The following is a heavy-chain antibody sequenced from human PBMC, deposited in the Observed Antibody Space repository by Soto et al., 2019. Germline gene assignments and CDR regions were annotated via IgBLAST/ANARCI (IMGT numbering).Heavy chain of an antibody. J-gene: IGHJ4*02. CDR1: GGSISSYY. D-gene: IGHD6-13*01. CDR3: ARVAAGASRPFDY. CDR2: IYYSGST. Sequence: SETLSLTCTVSGGSISSYYWSWIRQPPGKGLEWIGYIYYSGSTNYNPSLESRVTMSVDTSTDHFFLKLNSVTAADTAVYYCARVAAGASRPFDYWGQGTLVTVSS. V-gene: IGHV4-59*08.